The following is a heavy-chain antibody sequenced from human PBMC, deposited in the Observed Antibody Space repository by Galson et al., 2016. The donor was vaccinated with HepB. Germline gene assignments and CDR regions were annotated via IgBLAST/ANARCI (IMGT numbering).Heavy chain of an antibody. CDR3: ARDLGRAAGVWFDP. J-gene: IGHJ5*02. CDR1: GFTFSSYN. CDR2: ISSSPSTI. Sequence: SLRLSCAASGFTFSSYNMNWVRQAPGKGLEWVSYISSSPSTIYYADSVKGRFTISRDNAENSLYLQMNSLRDGDTAVYYCARDLGRAAGVWFDPWGQGTLVTVSS. V-gene: IGHV3-48*02. D-gene: IGHD6-13*01.